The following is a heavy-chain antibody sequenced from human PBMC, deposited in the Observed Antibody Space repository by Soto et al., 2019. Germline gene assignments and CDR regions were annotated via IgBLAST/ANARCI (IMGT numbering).Heavy chain of an antibody. V-gene: IGHV3-30*18. D-gene: IGHD1-26*01. J-gene: IGHJ4*02. Sequence: GGSLRLSCAASGFTFSSYGMHWVRQAPGKGLEWVAVISYDGSNKYYADSVKGRFTISRDNSKNTLYLQMNSLRAEDTAVYYCAKDAHLTAIEYSGSYYNYWGQGTLVTVSS. CDR1: GFTFSSYG. CDR2: ISYDGSNK. CDR3: AKDAHLTAIEYSGSYYNY.